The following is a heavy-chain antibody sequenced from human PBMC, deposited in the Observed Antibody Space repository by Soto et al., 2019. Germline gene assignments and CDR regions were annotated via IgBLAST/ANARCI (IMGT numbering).Heavy chain of an antibody. V-gene: IGHV3-30*03. CDR1: GFTFSSYG. D-gene: IGHD3-3*01. CDR3: ARDLDSDFWRGYPDY. Sequence: QVQLVESGGGVVQPGRSLRLSCAASGFTFSSYGMHWVRQAPGKGLEWVAVISYDGSNKYYADSVKGRFNISRDNSKNTLYLRMNSLRAEDTAVYYCARDLDSDFWRGYPDYWGQGTLVTVSS. J-gene: IGHJ4*02. CDR2: ISYDGSNK.